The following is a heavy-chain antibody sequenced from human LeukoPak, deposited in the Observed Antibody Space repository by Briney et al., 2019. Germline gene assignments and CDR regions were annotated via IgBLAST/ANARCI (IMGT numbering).Heavy chain of an antibody. CDR3: AREGHDRDYHSSGYYYVV. CDR2: INHSGST. CDR1: GGSFSGYY. V-gene: IGHV4-34*01. D-gene: IGHD3-22*01. J-gene: IGHJ4*02. Sequence: SETLSLTCAVYGGSFSGYYWSWIRQPPGKGLEWIGEINHSGSTNYNPSLKSRVTISVDTSKNQFSLKLSSVTAADTAVYYCAREGHDRDYHSSGYYYVVWGQGTLVTVSS.